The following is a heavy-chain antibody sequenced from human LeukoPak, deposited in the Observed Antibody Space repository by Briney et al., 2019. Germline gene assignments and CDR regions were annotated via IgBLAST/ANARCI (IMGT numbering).Heavy chain of an antibody. Sequence: PGGSLRLSCAATGFTFSSYSMNWIRQPPGKGLEWIGSIYYSGNTYYKSSLKSRVTIAVDTSKNQFSLKLNSVTAADTAVYYCARESYYDSSGYSHDAFDIWGQGTMVTVSS. CDR3: ARESYYDSSGYSHDAFDI. CDR2: IYYSGNT. J-gene: IGHJ3*02. CDR1: GFTFSSYS. V-gene: IGHV4-39*07. D-gene: IGHD3-22*01.